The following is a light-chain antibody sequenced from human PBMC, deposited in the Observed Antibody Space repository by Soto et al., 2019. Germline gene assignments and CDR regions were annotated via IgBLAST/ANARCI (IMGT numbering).Light chain of an antibody. J-gene: IGLJ1*01. CDR3: QVWDSSSDHPYNYV. CDR1: NIGSKS. V-gene: IGLV3-21*04. Sequence: SYELTQPPSVSVAPGKTARITCGGNNIGSKSVHWYQQKPGQAPVLVIYYDSDRPSGIPERFSGSNSGNTATLTISRVEAGDEADYYCQVWDSSSDHPYNYVFGTGTKVTV. CDR2: YDS.